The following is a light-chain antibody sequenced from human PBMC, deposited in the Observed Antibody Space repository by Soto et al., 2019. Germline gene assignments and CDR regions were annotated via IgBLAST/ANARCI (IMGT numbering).Light chain of an antibody. CDR2: GAS. V-gene: IGKV3-20*01. J-gene: IGKJ5*01. CDR3: QQYENSPIT. Sequence: IVLTQSPADRDVSPWGGGSRSCGASQSITSSFLAWYQQKPGQAPRLLIYGASSRATGIPDRFSGTGSETDFTLTINRLEPEDFAVYYCQQYENSPITFGQGTQREIK. CDR1: QSITSSF.